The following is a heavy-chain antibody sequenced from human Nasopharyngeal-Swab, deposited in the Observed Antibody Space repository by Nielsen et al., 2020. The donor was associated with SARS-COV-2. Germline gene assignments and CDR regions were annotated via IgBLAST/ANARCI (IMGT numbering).Heavy chain of an antibody. D-gene: IGHD6-19*01. CDR3: AKVGGAVAG. J-gene: IGHJ4*02. CDR2: IYYSGSI. V-gene: IGHV4-59*13. Sequence: SETLSLTCTVSGGSIRSDYWGWIRQPPGKGLEWIGHIYYSGSINYNPSLKSRVTISLDRSKNQFSLKLNSVTAADTAVYYCAKVGGAVAGWGQGTLVTVSS. CDR1: GGSIRSDY.